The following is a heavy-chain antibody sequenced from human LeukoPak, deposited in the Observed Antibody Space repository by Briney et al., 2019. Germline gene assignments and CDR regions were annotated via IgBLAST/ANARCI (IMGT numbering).Heavy chain of an antibody. J-gene: IGHJ4*02. CDR2: ISYDGSNK. D-gene: IGHD3-22*01. CDR1: GFTFSSYA. CDR3: ARAQYYYDSSGYLGY. Sequence: GGSLRLSCAASGFTFSSYAMHWVRQAPGKGLEWVAVISYDGSNKYYADSVKGRFTISRDNSKNTLYLQMNSLRAEDTAVYYCARAQYYYDSSGYLGYWGQGTLVTVSS. V-gene: IGHV3-30-3*01.